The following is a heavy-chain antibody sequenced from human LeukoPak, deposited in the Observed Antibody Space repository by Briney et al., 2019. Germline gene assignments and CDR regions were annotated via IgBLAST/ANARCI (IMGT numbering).Heavy chain of an antibody. CDR1: GGSFSGYY. D-gene: IGHD2-2*02. J-gene: IGHJ4*02. CDR3: ARGLGYCSSTSCYRVGYFDY. V-gene: IGHV4-34*01. CDR2: INHSGST. Sequence: SETLSLTCAVYGGSFSGYYWSWIRQPPGKGLEWIGEINHSGSTNYNPSLKSRVTISVDTSKNQFSLKLSSVAAADTAVYYCARGLGYCSSTSCYRVGYFDYWGQGTLVTVSS.